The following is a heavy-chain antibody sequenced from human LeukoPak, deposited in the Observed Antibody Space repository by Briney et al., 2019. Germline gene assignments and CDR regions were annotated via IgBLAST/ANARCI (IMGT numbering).Heavy chain of an antibody. J-gene: IGHJ6*02. Sequence: SETLSLTCTVSGGSISSYYWSWIRQPPGKGLEWIGYIYYSGSTNYNPSLKSRVTISVDTSKNQFSLKLSSVTAADTAVYYCARTMTYYYGMDVWGQGTTVTVSS. V-gene: IGHV4-59*01. CDR1: GGSISSYY. CDR2: IYYSGST. CDR3: ARTMTYYYGMDV.